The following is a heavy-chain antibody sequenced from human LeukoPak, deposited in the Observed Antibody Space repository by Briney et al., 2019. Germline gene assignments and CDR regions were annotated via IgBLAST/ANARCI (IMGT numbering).Heavy chain of an antibody. CDR1: GYTFTGYY. D-gene: IGHD3-16*01. V-gene: IGHV1-69*06. CDR2: IIPIFGTA. Sequence: GASVKVSCKASGYTFTGYYMHWVRQAPGQGLEWMGGIIPIFGTANYAQKFQGRVTITADKSTSTAYMELSSLRSEDTAVYYCARGLSDYVWGSYYWGQGTLVTVSS. J-gene: IGHJ4*02. CDR3: ARGLSDYVWGSYY.